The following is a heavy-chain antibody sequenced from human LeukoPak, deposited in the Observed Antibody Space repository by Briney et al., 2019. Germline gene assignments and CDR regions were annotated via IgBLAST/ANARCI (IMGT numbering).Heavy chain of an antibody. CDR2: INPNSGGT. CDR1: GYTFTGYY. Sequence: ASVKVSCKASGYTFTGYYMHWVRQAPGQGLEWMGRINPNSGGTNYAQKFQGRVAMTRDTSISTAYMELSRLRSDDTAVYYCARERRTTVTGVYSGQGTLGTVSP. J-gene: IGHJ4*02. V-gene: IGHV1-2*06. D-gene: IGHD4-11*01. CDR3: ARERRTTVTGVY.